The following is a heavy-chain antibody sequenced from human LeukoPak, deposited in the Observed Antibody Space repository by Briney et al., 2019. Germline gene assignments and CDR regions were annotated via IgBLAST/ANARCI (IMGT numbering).Heavy chain of an antibody. V-gene: IGHV1-69*05. CDR1: GGTFSSYA. J-gene: IGHJ4*02. D-gene: IGHD3-22*01. CDR3: AREVYYYDSSGYRDY. Sequence: ASVKVSCKASGGTFSSYAISWVRQAPGQGLEWMGRIIPIFGTANYAQKFQGRVTITTDESTSTAYMELRSLRSEDTAVYYCAREVYYYDSSGYRDYWGQGTLVTVSS. CDR2: IIPIFGTA.